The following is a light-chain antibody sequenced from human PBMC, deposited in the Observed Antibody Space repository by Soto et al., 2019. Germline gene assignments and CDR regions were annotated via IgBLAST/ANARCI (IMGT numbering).Light chain of an antibody. CDR3: QQSFDLPRT. CDR2: DAS. V-gene: IGKV1-39*01. CDR1: ERIRTS. J-gene: IGKJ1*01. Sequence: IQMTQSPSSLSASVGDRVTITCRASERIRTSLNWYQKKAGKSPKFLIYDASNLESGVPSRFPGSGFGTDFTLTISSLQPEDFATYYYQQSFDLPRTFGQGNTVDI.